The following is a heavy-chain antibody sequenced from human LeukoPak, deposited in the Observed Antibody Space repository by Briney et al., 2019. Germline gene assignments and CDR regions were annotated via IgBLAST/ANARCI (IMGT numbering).Heavy chain of an antibody. Sequence: GGSLRLSCAASGFPYSTYAMNWVRQAPGKGLEWVSVITGSGGFTQYADSVKGRFTISRDNSKNTLYLQMNSLRVEDTAVYYCARAGSFWHYVYWGQGTLVTVSS. CDR3: ARAGSFWHYVY. CDR1: GFPYSTYA. V-gene: IGHV3-23*01. D-gene: IGHD1-7*01. CDR2: ITGSGGFT. J-gene: IGHJ4*02.